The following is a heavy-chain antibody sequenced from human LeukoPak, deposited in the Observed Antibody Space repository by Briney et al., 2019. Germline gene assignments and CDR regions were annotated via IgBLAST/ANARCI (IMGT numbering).Heavy chain of an antibody. J-gene: IGHJ4*02. CDR2: INHSGST. D-gene: IGHD6-13*01. CDR1: GGSFSGYY. Sequence: SETLSLTCAVYGGSFSGYYWSWIRQPPGKGLEWIGEINHSGSTNYNPSLKSRVTISVDTSKNQFSLKLSSVTAADTAVYYCARHSSSWNHPSGIDYWGQGTLVTVSS. V-gene: IGHV4-34*01. CDR3: ARHSSSWNHPSGIDY.